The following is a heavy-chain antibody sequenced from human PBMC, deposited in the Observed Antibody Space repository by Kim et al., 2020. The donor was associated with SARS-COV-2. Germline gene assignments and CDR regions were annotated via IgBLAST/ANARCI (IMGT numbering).Heavy chain of an antibody. D-gene: IGHD3-9*01. CDR2: IYYSGTT. V-gene: IGHV4-39*01. J-gene: IGHJ2*01. Sequence: SETLSLTCSVSGDSISSSNSYWGWIRQPPGKGLEWIGSIYYSGTTYYNPSLRSRITISVDTSKNQFSLKLSSVTAADTAVYYCARHAPNVNDILTGLNWYFDLWGRGTLVTVSS. CDR3: ARHAPNVNDILTGLNWYFDL. CDR1: GDSISSSNSY.